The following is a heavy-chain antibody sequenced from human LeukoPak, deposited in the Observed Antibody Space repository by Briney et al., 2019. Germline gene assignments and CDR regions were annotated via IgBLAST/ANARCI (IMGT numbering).Heavy chain of an antibody. V-gene: IGHV4-59*08. J-gene: IGHJ4*02. D-gene: IGHD2-8*02. CDR3: AGHHPRNTVDF. Sequence: SETLSLTCTVSGGSISSYYWSWIRQPPRKGLEWIGYISDIGSINYNPSLKSRVTISLDTSKNQFSLKLSSVTAADTAVYYCAGHHPRNTVDFWGQGTRVTVSS. CDR2: ISDIGSI. CDR1: GGSISSYY.